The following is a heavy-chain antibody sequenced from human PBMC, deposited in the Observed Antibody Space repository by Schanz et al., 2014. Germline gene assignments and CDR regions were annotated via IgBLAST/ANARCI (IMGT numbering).Heavy chain of an antibody. D-gene: IGHD2-2*01. CDR3: ARGAMPGAFDI. V-gene: IGHV1-69*02. CDR2: FIPILDVG. Sequence: QVQLVQSGAEVKKPGSSVKVSCTASRSTFSSYTISWVRQARGQGLEWVGRFIPILDVGNYAQQFQGRFTFTADKSTSTAYMELSSLRYEDTALYYCARGAMPGAFDIWGQGTMVTVSS. CDR1: RSTFSSYT. J-gene: IGHJ3*02.